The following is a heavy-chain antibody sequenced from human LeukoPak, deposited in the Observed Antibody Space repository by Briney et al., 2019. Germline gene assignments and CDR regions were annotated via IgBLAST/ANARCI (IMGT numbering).Heavy chain of an antibody. CDR3: ARVVYSGSWGYFDY. J-gene: IGHJ4*02. CDR1: GGSICTYY. D-gene: IGHD3-10*01. V-gene: IGHV4-59*01. CDR2: IYDSGST. Sequence: SETLSLTCTVSGGSICTYYWSWIRQSPGKGLVWMGYIYDSGSTSNNPSLKSRVTISIDTSKTQFSLKLSSVTAADTAVYYCARVVYSGSWGYFDYWGQGALVTVSS.